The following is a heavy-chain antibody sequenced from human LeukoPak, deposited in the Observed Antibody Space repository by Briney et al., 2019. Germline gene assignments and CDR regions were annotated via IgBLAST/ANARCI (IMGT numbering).Heavy chain of an antibody. J-gene: IGHJ4*02. D-gene: IGHD3-10*01. CDR1: GFTFSGYW. V-gene: IGHV3-7*03. CDR2: IKQDGSEK. CDR3: ARDLKFYYGSGSYPDY. Sequence: AVSLTLSCSASGFTFSGYWRIWLRQAPGQGREWLANIKQDGSEKDYMDSGKGRFTIATDNAKTSLYLKMNSLRAADTAVYYCARDLKFYYGSGSYPDYWGQGTLVTVSS.